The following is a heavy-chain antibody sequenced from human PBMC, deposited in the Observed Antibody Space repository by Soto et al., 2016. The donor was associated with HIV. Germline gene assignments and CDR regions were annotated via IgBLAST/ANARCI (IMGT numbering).Heavy chain of an antibody. D-gene: IGHD2-21*02. CDR1: GYRFSNYD. J-gene: IGHJ6*03. CDR3: ARGGRRMVVTYSRNFYYYMDV. Sequence: QVQLVQSGAEVKKPGASVNVSCKAFGYRFSNYDINWVRQAPGQGLEWMGWMNPNSGNTGYPQKFQGRVTISRSTSTSTVYMELNSLQSDDTAVYYCARGGRRMVVTYSRNFYYYMDVWGKGTTVAVS. V-gene: IGHV1-8*01. CDR2: MNPNSGNT.